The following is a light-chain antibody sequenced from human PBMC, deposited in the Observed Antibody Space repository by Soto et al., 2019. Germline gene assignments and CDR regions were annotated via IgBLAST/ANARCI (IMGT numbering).Light chain of an antibody. CDR2: KAS. CDR1: QSISSW. CDR3: QQYNSNSA. V-gene: IGKV1-5*03. Sequence: DIQMTQSPSTLSASVGDRVTINCRASQSISSWLAWYQQKPGTAPKLLIYKASTLESGVPSRFSGSGSGTEFTLTISGLQPDDFATYYCQQYNSNSAFGQGTKVEIK. J-gene: IGKJ1*01.